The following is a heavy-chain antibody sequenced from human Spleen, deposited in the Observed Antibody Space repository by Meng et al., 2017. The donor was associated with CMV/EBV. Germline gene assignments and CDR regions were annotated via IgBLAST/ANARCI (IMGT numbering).Heavy chain of an antibody. Sequence: ASVKVSCKASGYSFNNYGITWVRQAPGQGLEWMGWITTYNGDTTYAQKVQGRVTVTTDTSTSTAYMELRSLTSDDTAVYYCGRGGRSAWYHYYAVDVWGQGTTVTVSS. J-gene: IGHJ6*02. V-gene: IGHV1-18*01. CDR2: ITTYNGDT. CDR3: GRGGRSAWYHYYAVDV. CDR1: GYSFNNYG. D-gene: IGHD2-15*01.